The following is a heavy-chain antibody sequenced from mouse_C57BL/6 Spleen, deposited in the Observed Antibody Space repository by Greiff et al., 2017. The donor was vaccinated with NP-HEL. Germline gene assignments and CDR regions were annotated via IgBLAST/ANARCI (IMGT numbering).Heavy chain of an antibody. CDR2: ISSGGSYT. CDR1: GFTFSSYG. Sequence: DVMLVESGGDLVKPGGSLKLSCAASGFTFSSYGMSWVRQTPDKRLEWVATISSGGSYTYYPDSVKGRFTISRDNAKNTLYLQMSSLKSEDTAMYYCARETGGDYEGAGFAYWGQGTLVTVSA. D-gene: IGHD2-4*01. CDR3: ARETGGDYEGAGFAY. J-gene: IGHJ3*01. V-gene: IGHV5-6*02.